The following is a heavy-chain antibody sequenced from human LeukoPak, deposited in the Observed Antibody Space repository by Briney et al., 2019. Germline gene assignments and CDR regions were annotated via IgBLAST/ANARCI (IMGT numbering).Heavy chain of an antibody. CDR3: AKPPIYDSSGYYYSTLSYYFDY. V-gene: IGHV3-23*01. Sequence: GGSLRLSCAASGFTFSSYAMSWVRQAPGKGLEWVSAISGSGGSTYYADSVKGRFTTSRDNSKNTLYLQMNSLRAEDTAVYYCAKPPIYDSSGYYYSTLSYYFDYWGQGTLVTVSS. CDR2: ISGSGGST. CDR1: GFTFSSYA. J-gene: IGHJ4*02. D-gene: IGHD3-22*01.